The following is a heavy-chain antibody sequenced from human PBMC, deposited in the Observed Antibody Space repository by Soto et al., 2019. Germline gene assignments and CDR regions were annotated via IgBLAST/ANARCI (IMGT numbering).Heavy chain of an antibody. CDR3: ATTQKRVVPAAAHYYYGMDV. CDR1: GYSFTSYW. D-gene: IGHD2-2*01. V-gene: IGHV5-10-1*01. J-gene: IGHJ6*02. Sequence: PVESLKISCKGSGYSFTSYWIGWVRQIPWKGLEWMGRIDPIDSYTNYSPSFQGHVTISADKSISTAYLQWSSLKASDTAMYYCATTQKRVVPAAAHYYYGMDVWGHGTTVTVS. CDR2: IDPIDSYT.